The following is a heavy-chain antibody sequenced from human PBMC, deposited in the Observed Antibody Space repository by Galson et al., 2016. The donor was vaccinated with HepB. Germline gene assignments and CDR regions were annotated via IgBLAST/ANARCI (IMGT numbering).Heavy chain of an antibody. Sequence: SVKVSCKASGGSLINYALNWVRQAPGQGLQWMGRLIPVLSMSNYTQKFQGRVTISADKHTNIGYMELSSLTSEDTAVYYCATGRIVAAGTSEYYAVDIWGQGTTVTVSS. D-gene: IGHD6-19*01. CDR2: LIPVLSMS. J-gene: IGHJ6*02. CDR1: GGSLINYA. V-gene: IGHV1-69*04. CDR3: ATGRIVAAGTSEYYAVDI.